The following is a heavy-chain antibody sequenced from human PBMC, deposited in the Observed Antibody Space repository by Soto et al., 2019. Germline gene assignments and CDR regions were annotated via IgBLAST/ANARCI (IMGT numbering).Heavy chain of an antibody. CDR3: RTPWLH. J-gene: IGHJ4*02. V-gene: IGHV3-15*01. CDR2: ITKKTDGGTT. D-gene: IGHD5-12*01. CDR1: GFTFSDAW. Sequence: PGGSLRLSCAASGFTFSDAWMSWVRQAAGKGLEWVGLITKKTDGGTTDYAAPVKGRFPISIGDSVNTLYVQMSSLKTEYTAVYYRRTPWLHWGQGTVLTVS.